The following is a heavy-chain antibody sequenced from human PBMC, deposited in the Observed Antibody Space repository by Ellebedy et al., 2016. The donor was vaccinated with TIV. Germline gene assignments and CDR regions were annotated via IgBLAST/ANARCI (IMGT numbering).Heavy chain of an antibody. CDR1: GFTFDDYD. D-gene: IGHD1-26*01. CDR3: AKAVERGALDI. V-gene: IGHV3-9*03. J-gene: IGHJ3*02. CDR2: ISWNSGVI. Sequence: SLKISCEASGFTFDDYDMNWVRQAPGKGLEWVSGISWNSGVIEYADSVKGRFTISRDNAKNSVFLQMNSLRVEDMALYYCAKAVERGALDIWGQGTVATVSP.